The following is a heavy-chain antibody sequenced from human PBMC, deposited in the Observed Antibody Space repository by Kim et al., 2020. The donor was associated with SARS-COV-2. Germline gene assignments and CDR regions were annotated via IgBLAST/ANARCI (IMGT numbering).Heavy chain of an antibody. J-gene: IGHJ3*01. Sequence: GGSLTLSCAASGFAFDDYAMHWVRQAPGKGLEWVAGTSWNGGTLAYGDSVKGRFTISRDNAKNSLFLQMNSLTAEDTALYYCAKGSGTYYKAGAFHLWGQGTLVTVSS. CDR1: GFAFDDYA. CDR3: AKGSGTYYKAGAFHL. D-gene: IGHD3-10*01. CDR2: TSWNGGTL. V-gene: IGHV3-9*01.